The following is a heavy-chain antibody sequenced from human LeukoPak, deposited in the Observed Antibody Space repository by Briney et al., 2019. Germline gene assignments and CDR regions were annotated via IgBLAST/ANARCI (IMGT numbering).Heavy chain of an antibody. J-gene: IGHJ3*02. CDR3: TRDSYSGNHYGTFDI. CDR1: RFTFSSYG. CDR2: IWYDGSNK. V-gene: IGHV3-33*01. D-gene: IGHD1-26*01. Sequence: GGSLRLSCAASRFTFSSYGMHWVRQAPGKGLEWMAVIWYDGSNKYYADSVKGRFTISRDNSKNTLYLQMNSLRAEDTAVYYCTRDSYSGNHYGTFDIWGQGTMVTVSS.